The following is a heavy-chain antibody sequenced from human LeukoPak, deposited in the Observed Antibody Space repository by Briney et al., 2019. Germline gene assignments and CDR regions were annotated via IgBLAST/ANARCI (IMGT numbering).Heavy chain of an antibody. CDR2: IIPIFGTA. CDR3: ARGLFGEDAFDM. CDR1: GGTFSSYA. J-gene: IGHJ3*02. Sequence: ASVKVSCKASGGTFSSYAISWVRQAPGQGLEWMGGIIPIFGTANSAQKFQGRVTITTDESTSTAYMELSSLRSEDTAVYYCARGLFGEDAFDMWGQGTMVTVSS. D-gene: IGHD3-3*01. V-gene: IGHV1-69*05.